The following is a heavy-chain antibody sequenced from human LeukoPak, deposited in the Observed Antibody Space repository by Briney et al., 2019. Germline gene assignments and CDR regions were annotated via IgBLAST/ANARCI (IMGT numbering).Heavy chain of an antibody. J-gene: IGHJ4*02. V-gene: IGHV3-21*01. Sequence: GGSLRLSCAASGFTFSSYSMNWVRQAPGKGLEWVSSISSSSSYIYYADSVKGRFTISRDNAKNSLYLQMNSLRAEETAVYYCARDKPVRSSGWFPFDYWGQGTLVTVSS. D-gene: IGHD6-19*01. CDR3: ARDKPVRSSGWFPFDY. CDR2: ISSSSSYI. CDR1: GFTFSSYS.